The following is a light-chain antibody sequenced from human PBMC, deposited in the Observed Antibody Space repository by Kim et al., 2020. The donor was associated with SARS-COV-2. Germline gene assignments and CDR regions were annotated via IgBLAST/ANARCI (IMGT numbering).Light chain of an antibody. CDR2: NVN. V-gene: IGLV2-14*03. J-gene: IGLJ1*01. CDR1: SSDVGGYNY. Sequence: QSALTQPASVSGSPGQSITISCTGTSSDVGGYNYVSWYQQYSGRAPKLLIHNVNKRPSGVSDRFSGSKSGNTASLTISGIQTEDEADYYCSSYRSGTFPSVFGPEIMVTV. CDR3: SSYRSGTFPSV.